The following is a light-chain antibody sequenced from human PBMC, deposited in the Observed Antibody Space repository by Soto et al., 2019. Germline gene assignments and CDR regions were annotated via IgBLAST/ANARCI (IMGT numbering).Light chain of an antibody. Sequence: PGERATLSCRASQSVSSSYLAWYQQKPGQAPRLLIYGASSRATGIPDRFSGSGSGTDFTLTISRLQPEDFAVYYCQQYGSSPPWTFGQGTKVEIK. V-gene: IGKV3-20*01. CDR2: GAS. CDR1: QSVSSSY. J-gene: IGKJ1*01. CDR3: QQYGSSPPWT.